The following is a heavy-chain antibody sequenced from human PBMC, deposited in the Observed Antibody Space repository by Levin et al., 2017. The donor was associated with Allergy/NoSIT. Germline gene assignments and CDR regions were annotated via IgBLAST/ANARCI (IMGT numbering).Heavy chain of an antibody. V-gene: IGHV4-59*01. CDR2: IYYSGST. J-gene: IGHJ3*02. CDR1: GGSISSYY. D-gene: IGHD3-16*01. Sequence: SQTLSLTCTVSGGSISSYYWSWIRQPPGKGLEWIGNIYYSGSTKYNPSLKSRVTISVDTSKKQFSLKLSSVTAADTAVYYCAVGGIDDFDIWGQGTMVTVSS. CDR3: AVGGIDDFDI.